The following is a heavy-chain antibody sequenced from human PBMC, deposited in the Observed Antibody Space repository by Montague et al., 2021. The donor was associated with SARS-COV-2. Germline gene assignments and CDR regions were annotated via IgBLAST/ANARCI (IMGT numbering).Heavy chain of an antibody. Sequence: TLSLTCTVSGGSISSGGYYWSWIRQHPGKGLEWIGYIYYSGSTYYNPSLKSRVTISVDTSKNQFSLKLSSVTAADTPVYYCARASGKKTIFGVVISYFDYWGQGTLVTVSS. D-gene: IGHD3-3*01. J-gene: IGHJ4*02. V-gene: IGHV4-31*03. CDR2: IYYSGST. CDR1: GGSISSGGYY. CDR3: ARASGKKTIFGVVISYFDY.